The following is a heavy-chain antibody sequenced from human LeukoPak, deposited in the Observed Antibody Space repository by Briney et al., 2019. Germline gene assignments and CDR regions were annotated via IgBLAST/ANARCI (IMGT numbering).Heavy chain of an antibody. CDR2: INPNSGGT. V-gene: IGHV1-2*02. J-gene: IGHJ6*03. CDR1: GYTFTGYY. Sequence: ASVKVSCKASGYTFTGYYMHWVRQAPGQGLEWMGWINPNSGGTNYAQKFQGRVTMTRDTSISTAYMELSRLRSDDTAVYYCARERMGATTSASDYYYMDAWGKGTTVTVSS. D-gene: IGHD1-26*01. CDR3: ARERMGATTSASDYYYMDA.